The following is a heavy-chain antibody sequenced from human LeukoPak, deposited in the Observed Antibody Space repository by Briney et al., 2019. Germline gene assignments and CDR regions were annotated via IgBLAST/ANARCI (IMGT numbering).Heavy chain of an antibody. CDR2: IPYDGSNK. CDR3: AKAGGYCSGGSCEDY. CDR1: GFTFSSYG. V-gene: IGHV3-30*18. J-gene: IGHJ4*02. Sequence: GGSLRLSCAASGFTFSSYGMHWVRQAPGKGLEWVAVIPYDGSNKYYADSVKGRFTISRDNSKNTLYLQMNSLRAEDTAVYYCAKAGGYCSGGSCEDYWGQGTLVTVSS. D-gene: IGHD2-15*01.